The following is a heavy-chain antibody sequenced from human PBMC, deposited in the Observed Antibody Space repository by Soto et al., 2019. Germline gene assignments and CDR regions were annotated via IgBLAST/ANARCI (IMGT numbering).Heavy chain of an antibody. Sequence: EVQLVESGGGLVQPGGSLRLSCSASGFTFSSYAMHWVRQAPGKGLEYVSAISSNGGSTYYADSVKGRFTISRDNSKNTLYLQMSSLRAEDTAVYYCVKDRGYSYGPYPLDYWGQGTLVTVSS. J-gene: IGHJ4*02. V-gene: IGHV3-64D*08. CDR2: ISSNGGST. CDR3: VKDRGYSYGPYPLDY. D-gene: IGHD5-18*01. CDR1: GFTFSSYA.